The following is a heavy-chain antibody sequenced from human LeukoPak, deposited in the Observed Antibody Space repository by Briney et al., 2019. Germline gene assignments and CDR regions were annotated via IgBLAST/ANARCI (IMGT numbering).Heavy chain of an antibody. CDR1: GYTFTGYY. J-gene: IGHJ4*02. Sequence: ASVKVSCKASGYTFTGYYMHWVRRAPGQGLEWMGWINPNSGGTNYAQKFQGRVTMTRDTSISTAYMEPSRLRSDDTAVYYCARGAVDGLSSGWYEFDYWGQGTLVTVSS. CDR2: INPNSGGT. CDR3: ARGAVDGLSSGWYEFDY. D-gene: IGHD6-19*01. V-gene: IGHV1-2*02.